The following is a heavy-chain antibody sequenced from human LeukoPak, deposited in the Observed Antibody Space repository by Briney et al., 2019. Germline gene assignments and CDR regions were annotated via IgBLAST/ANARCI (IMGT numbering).Heavy chain of an antibody. CDR2: IYYSGST. Sequence: SETLSLTCTVSGGSISSSSYYWGWIRQPPGKGLEWIGSIYYSGSTYYNPSLKSRVTISVDTSKNQFSLKLSSVTAADTAVYYCARQPVGAARYFDYWGQGTLVTVSS. D-gene: IGHD1-26*01. J-gene: IGHJ4*02. V-gene: IGHV4-39*07. CDR1: GGSISSSSYY. CDR3: ARQPVGAARYFDY.